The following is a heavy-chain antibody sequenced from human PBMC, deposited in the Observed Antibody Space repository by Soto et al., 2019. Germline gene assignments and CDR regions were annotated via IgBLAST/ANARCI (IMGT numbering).Heavy chain of an antibody. V-gene: IGHV1-18*01. D-gene: IGHD6-13*01. CDR3: ASRGIAAN. Sequence: QVQLVQPGAEVKKPGASVKVSCKASGYIFINYGISWVRQAPGQGLEWMGWISGNNANTNYAQKLQGRVTMTTDTSTSTAYMELRSLRSDDTAVYYCASRGIAANWGQGTLVTVSS. CDR2: ISGNNANT. CDR1: GYIFINYG. J-gene: IGHJ4*02.